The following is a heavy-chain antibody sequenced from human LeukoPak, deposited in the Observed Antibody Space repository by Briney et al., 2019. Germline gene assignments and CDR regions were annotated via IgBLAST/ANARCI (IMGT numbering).Heavy chain of an antibody. CDR2: IGTAGDT. CDR3: ARSVQQNWYFDL. CDR1: GFTFSSHD. D-gene: IGHD1-1*01. V-gene: IGHV3-13*01. Sequence: GGSLRLSCAASGFTFSSHDMHWVRKATGKGLEWVSAIGTAGDTYYPGSVKGRFTISRENAKNSLYLQMNSLRAGDTAVYYCARSVQQNWYFDLWGRGTLVTVSS. J-gene: IGHJ2*01.